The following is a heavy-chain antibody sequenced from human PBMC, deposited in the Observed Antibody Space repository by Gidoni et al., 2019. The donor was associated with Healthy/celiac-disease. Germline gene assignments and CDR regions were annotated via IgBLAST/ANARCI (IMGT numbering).Heavy chain of an antibody. J-gene: IGHJ4*02. CDR1: GSTFRKAW. D-gene: IGHD1-20*01. Sequence: EVQLVESRGGLVKPGGSLRPPCAPAGSTFRKAWMTWVRQAPGKALEWVGRIKSKTDGGTTGYAAPVKGRFTISRDDSKNTLYLQMNSLKTEDTAVYYCTTGGVYNWKIPPLDYWGQGTLVTVSS. CDR3: TTGGVYNWKIPPLDY. V-gene: IGHV3-15*01. CDR2: IKSKTDGGTT.